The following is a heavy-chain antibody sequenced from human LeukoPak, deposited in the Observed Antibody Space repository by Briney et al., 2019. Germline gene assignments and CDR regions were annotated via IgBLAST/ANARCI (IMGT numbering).Heavy chain of an antibody. CDR1: GGSISNNNYY. Sequence: SETLSLTCTVSGGSISNNNYYWAWIRQPPGKGLECIGSIYYSGGPYYNPSLKSRVTISVDTSKNQFPLRLSSVTAADTAVYYCATWRTAKTGFDYWGQGTLVTVSS. J-gene: IGHJ4*02. CDR3: ATWRTAKTGFDY. CDR2: IYYSGGP. D-gene: IGHD1-1*01. V-gene: IGHV4-39*01.